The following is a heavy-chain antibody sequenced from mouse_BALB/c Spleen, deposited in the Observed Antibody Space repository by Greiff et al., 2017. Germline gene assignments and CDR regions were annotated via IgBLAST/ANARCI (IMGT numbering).Heavy chain of an antibody. CDR3: ARANGDSWFAN. D-gene: IGHD4-1*01. CDR1: GFTFSDFY. CDR2: SRNKANDYTT. J-gene: IGHJ3*01. V-gene: IGHV7-1*02. Sequence: EVKLVESGGGLVQPGGSLRLSCATSGFTFSDFYMEWVRQPPGKRLEWIAASRNKANDYTTEYSASVKGRFIVSRDTSQSILYLQMNALGAEDTAIYYCARANGDSWFANWAKGLWSLSLQ.